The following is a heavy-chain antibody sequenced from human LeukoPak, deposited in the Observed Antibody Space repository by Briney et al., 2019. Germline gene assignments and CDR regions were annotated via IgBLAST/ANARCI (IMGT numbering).Heavy chain of an antibody. Sequence: SETLSLTCTVSGGSISSYYWSWIRQPPGKGLEWIGYIYYSGSTNYNPSLKSRVTISVDTSKNQFSLKLSSVTAADTAVYYCARASSGWPFYYFDYWGQGTLATVSS. CDR1: GGSISSYY. J-gene: IGHJ4*02. D-gene: IGHD6-19*01. V-gene: IGHV4-59*01. CDR3: ARASSGWPFYYFDY. CDR2: IYYSGST.